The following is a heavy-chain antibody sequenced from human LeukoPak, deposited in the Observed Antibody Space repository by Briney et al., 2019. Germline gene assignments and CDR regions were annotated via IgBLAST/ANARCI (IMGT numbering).Heavy chain of an antibody. CDR1: EFTFSNYW. J-gene: IGHJ4*02. D-gene: IGHD6-19*01. CDR2: IKQDGSEK. V-gene: IGHV3-7*03. CDR3: AKDMVPLTVAGFDY. Sequence: WGSLRLSCAASEFTFSNYWMRWGRQAPGKVLEWVANIKQDGSEKYHVDSVKGRFTISRDNAKNSLYLQMNSLRAEDTALYYCAKDMVPLTVAGFDYWGQGTLVTVSS.